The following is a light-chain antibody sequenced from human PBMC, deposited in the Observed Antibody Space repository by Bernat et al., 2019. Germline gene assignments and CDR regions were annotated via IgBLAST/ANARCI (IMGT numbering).Light chain of an antibody. Sequence: DIQMTQSPSSVSASVGDRVTITCRASQGISSWLDWYQQKPGKAPKLLNYAASSLQSGVPSRFSGRGSGTDFTLTISSLQPEDFAPYYCQQANSFPPFTFGPGTKVDIK. V-gene: IGKV1D-12*01. CDR2: AAS. J-gene: IGKJ3*01. CDR3: QQANSFPPFT. CDR1: QGISSW.